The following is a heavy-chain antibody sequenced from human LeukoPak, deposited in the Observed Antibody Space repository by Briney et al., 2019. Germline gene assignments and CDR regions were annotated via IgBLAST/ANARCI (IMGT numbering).Heavy chain of an antibody. Sequence: GGSLRLSCAASGFTFSSYSMNWVRQAPGKGLEWVSYISSSSSTIYYADSVKGRFTISRDNSKNTLSLQMNSLRAEDTAVYYCVSYYWDYWGQGTLVTVSS. CDR1: GFTFSSYS. CDR3: VSYYWDY. D-gene: IGHD3-22*01. V-gene: IGHV3-48*01. J-gene: IGHJ4*02. CDR2: ISSSSSTI.